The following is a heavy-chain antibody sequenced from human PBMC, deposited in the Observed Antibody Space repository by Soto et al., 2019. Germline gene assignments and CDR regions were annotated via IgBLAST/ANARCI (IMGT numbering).Heavy chain of an antibody. D-gene: IGHD3-10*01. J-gene: IGHJ5*01. CDR3: ARYGTRGDW. CDR1: GFTFSSYA. V-gene: IGHV3-48*04. CDR2: ISSSGLTT. Sequence: PGGSLRLSCAASGFTFSSYAMSWVRQAPGKGLEWVSYISSSGLTTYYADFAESRFTISRDNAKDSLYLHLNSLRVGDTAVYYCARYGTRGDWWGLGTQVTVSS.